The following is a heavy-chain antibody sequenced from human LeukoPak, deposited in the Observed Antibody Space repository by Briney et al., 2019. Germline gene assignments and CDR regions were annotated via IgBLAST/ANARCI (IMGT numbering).Heavy chain of an antibody. D-gene: IGHD5-18*01. CDR2: IYYSGST. V-gene: IGHV4-31*03. J-gene: IGHJ5*02. CDR3: ARGGAYSYGYSWFDP. Sequence: PSETLSLTCTVSGGSISSGGYYWSRIRQHPGKGLEWIGYIYYSGSTYYNPSLKSRVTISVDTSKNQFSLKLSSVTAADTAVYYCARGGAYSYGYSWFDPWGQGTLVTVSS. CDR1: GGSISSGGYY.